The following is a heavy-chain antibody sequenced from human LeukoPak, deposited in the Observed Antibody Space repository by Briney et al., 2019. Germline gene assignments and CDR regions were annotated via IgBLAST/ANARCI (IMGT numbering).Heavy chain of an antibody. CDR1: GNYW. Sequence: GGSLKLSCAASGNYWMHWVRQVPGKGLVWVSHINSDGSWTSYADSVKGRFTISKDNAKNTVYLQMNSLRAEDTAVYYCVSFYETYWGRGTLVTVSS. J-gene: IGHJ4*02. D-gene: IGHD2/OR15-2a*01. V-gene: IGHV3-74*01. CDR2: INSDGSWT. CDR3: VSFYETY.